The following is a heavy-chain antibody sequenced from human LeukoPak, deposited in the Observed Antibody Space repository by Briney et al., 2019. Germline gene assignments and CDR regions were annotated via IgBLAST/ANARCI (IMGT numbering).Heavy chain of an antibody. D-gene: IGHD4-17*01. Sequence: SETLSLTCTVSGGSISSYYWSWIRQPPGKGLERIGYIYYSGSTNYNPSLKSRVTISVDTSKNQFSLKLSSVTAADTAVYYCARASPTNWFDPWGQGTLVTVSS. V-gene: IGHV4-59*01. CDR3: ARASPTNWFDP. J-gene: IGHJ5*02. CDR1: GGSISSYY. CDR2: IYYSGST.